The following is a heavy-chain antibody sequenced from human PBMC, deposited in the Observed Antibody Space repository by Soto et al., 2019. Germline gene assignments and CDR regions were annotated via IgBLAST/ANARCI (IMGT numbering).Heavy chain of an antibody. Sequence: RGESLKISCKGSGYRFTSYWISWVRQMPGKGLEWMGRIDPSDSYTNYSPSFQGHVTISADKSISTAYLRWSSLKASDTAMYYCAKYCSSTSCLSGWGQGTLVTVSS. CDR2: IDPSDSYT. D-gene: IGHD2-2*01. V-gene: IGHV5-10-1*01. J-gene: IGHJ4*02. CDR1: GYRFTSYW. CDR3: AKYCSSTSCLSG.